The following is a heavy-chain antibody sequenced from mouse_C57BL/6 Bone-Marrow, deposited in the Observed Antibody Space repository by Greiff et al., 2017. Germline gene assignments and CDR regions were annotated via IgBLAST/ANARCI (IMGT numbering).Heavy chain of an antibody. V-gene: IGHV1-80*01. J-gene: IGHJ3*01. CDR1: GYAFSSYW. CDR2: IYPGDGDT. D-gene: IGHD2-1*01. Sequence: VQLQQSGAELVKPGASVKISCKASGYAFSSYWMHWVKQRPGKGLEWIGQIYPGDGDTNYNEKFKGKATLTADKSSSTAYMQLSSLTSEDSAVYFCARVYYGNYPWFAYWGQGTLVTVSA. CDR3: ARVYYGNYPWFAY.